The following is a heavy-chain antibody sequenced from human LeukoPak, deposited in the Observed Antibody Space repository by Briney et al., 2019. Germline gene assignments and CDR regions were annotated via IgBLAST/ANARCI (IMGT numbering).Heavy chain of an antibody. Sequence: PGGSLRLSCAASGFTLSSYWMSWVSQAGKGLEWVANIKQDGSEKYYVDSVKGRFTISRDNAKNSLYLQMNSLRAEDTAVYYCARGSSFRDYWGQGTLVTVSS. CDR2: IKQDGSEK. CDR1: GFTLSSYW. V-gene: IGHV3-7*01. J-gene: IGHJ4*02. CDR3: ARGSSFRDY.